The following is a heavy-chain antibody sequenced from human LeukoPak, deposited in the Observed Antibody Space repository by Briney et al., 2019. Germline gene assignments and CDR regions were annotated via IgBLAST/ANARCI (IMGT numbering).Heavy chain of an antibody. D-gene: IGHD3-22*01. CDR1: GFTFSSYG. V-gene: IGHV3-23*01. CDR2: ISGSGGST. Sequence: GGSLRLSCAASGFTFSSYGMSWVRQAPGKGLEWVSAISGSGGSTYYADSVKGRFTISRDNSKNTLYLQMNSLRAEDTAVYYCAKPYYYDDYFDYWGQGTLVTVSS. J-gene: IGHJ4*02. CDR3: AKPYYYDDYFDY.